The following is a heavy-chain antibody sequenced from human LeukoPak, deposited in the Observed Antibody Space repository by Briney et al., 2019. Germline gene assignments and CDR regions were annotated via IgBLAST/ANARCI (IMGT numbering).Heavy chain of an antibody. V-gene: IGHV3-23*01. CDR1: GFTFSSYA. CDR2: ISGSGGST. J-gene: IGHJ5*02. Sequence: GGSLRRSCSASGFTFSSYAMSWVRQAPGKGLEWVSAISGSGGSTYYADSVKGRFTISRDNSKNTLYLQMNSLRAEDTAVYYCARDSGVVVVPAAIFNWFDPWGQGTLVTVSS. D-gene: IGHD2-2*02. CDR3: ARDSGVVVVPAAIFNWFDP.